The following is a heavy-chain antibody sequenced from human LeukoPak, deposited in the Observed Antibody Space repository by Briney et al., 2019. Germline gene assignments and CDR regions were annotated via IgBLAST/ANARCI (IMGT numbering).Heavy chain of an antibody. Sequence: GGSLRLSCAASGFTVSGYWMSWVRQATGKGLEWVANIKQDGSEKNYVDSVKGRLTTSRDNAKNSLFLQMNSLRVEDTAVYYCARDPPDYYDSSDFRLRDYWGQGTLVTVSS. CDR3: ARDPPDYYDSSDFRLRDY. D-gene: IGHD3-22*01. CDR1: GFTVSGYW. V-gene: IGHV3-7*01. J-gene: IGHJ4*02. CDR2: IKQDGSEK.